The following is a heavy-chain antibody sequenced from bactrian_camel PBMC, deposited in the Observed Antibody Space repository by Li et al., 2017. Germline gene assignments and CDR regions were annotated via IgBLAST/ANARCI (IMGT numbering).Heavy chain of an antibody. CDR2: ITGDGGT. Sequence: HVQLVESGGGSKQAGDSLRLSCTVSGYMHIPYCVGWYRQSPGNECELVASITGDGGTYYTDAVKGRFTISHDAAKNSIDLEMNSLKPDDTAVYYCAAGQMLSVAGCRTQGTQVTVS. V-gene: IGHV3S53*01. CDR1: GYMHIPYC. J-gene: IGHJ4*01. D-gene: IGHD1*01.